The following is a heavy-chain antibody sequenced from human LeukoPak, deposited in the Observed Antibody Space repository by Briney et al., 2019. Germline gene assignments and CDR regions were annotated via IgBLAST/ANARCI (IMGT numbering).Heavy chain of an antibody. Sequence: GESLKISCKGSGYNFSNYWIGWVRQMPGKGLEWMGIIYPGDSDIKYSPSFQGQVTISADKSISTAYLQWSSLKASDTAMYYCARHWIADKEDYGMDVWGQGTTVTVSS. CDR2: IYPGDSDI. J-gene: IGHJ6*02. CDR3: ARHWIADKEDYGMDV. CDR1: GYNFSNYW. D-gene: IGHD6-13*01. V-gene: IGHV5-51*01.